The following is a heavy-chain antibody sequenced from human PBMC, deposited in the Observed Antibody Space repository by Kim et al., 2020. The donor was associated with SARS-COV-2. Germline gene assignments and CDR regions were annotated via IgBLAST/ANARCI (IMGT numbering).Heavy chain of an antibody. J-gene: IGHJ5*02. CDR2: ST. Sequence: STYDAGSVKGRFTISRDKSKNTLYLQMNCLRAEDTAVYYCAKSTANWFDPWGQGTLVTVSS. V-gene: IGHV3-23*01. CDR3: AKSTANWFDP.